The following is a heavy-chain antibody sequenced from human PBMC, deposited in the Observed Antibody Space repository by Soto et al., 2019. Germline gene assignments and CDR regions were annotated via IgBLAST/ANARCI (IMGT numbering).Heavy chain of an antibody. D-gene: IGHD2-15*01. J-gene: IGHJ4*02. V-gene: IGHV3-9*01. CDR2: ISWNSGSI. CDR3: AKGRPGYCSGGSCYTDYTFDY. CDR1: GFTFDDYA. Sequence: EVQLVESGGGLVQPGRSLRLSCAASGFTFDDYAMHWVRQAPGKGLEWVSGISWNSGSIGYADSVKGRFTISRDNAKNXMXLXRNSLRAEDTALYYCAKGRPGYCSGGSCYTDYTFDYWGQGTLVTVSS.